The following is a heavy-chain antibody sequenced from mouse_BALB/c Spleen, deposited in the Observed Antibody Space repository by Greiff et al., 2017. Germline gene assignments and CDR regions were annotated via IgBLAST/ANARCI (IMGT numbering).Heavy chain of an antibody. CDR2: ILPGSGST. V-gene: IGHV1-9*01. CDR1: GYTFSSYW. J-gene: IGHJ4*01. D-gene: IGHD2-13*01. CDR3: ARRGIYYGDYYAMDY. Sequence: QVQLQQSGAELMKPGASVKISCKATGYTFSSYWIEWVKQRPGHGLEWIGEILPGSGSTNYNEKFKGKATFTADTSSNTAYMQLSSLTSEDSAVYYCARRGIYYGDYYAMDYWGQGTSVTVSS.